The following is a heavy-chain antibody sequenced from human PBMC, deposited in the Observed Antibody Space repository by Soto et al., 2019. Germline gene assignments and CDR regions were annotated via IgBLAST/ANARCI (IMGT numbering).Heavy chain of an antibody. CDR1: GYRFTSYW. V-gene: IGHV5-51*01. CDR2: IFPSDSDT. D-gene: IGHD3-22*01. Sequence: GESLKISCRTSGYRFTSYWIAWVRQMPGKGLEWLGIIFPSDSDTRYSPSFQGQVTTSADRSTSTAFLQWASLKASDTAVYFCARKDKSGYFNWFDPWGQGTLVTVSS. J-gene: IGHJ5*02. CDR3: ARKDKSGYFNWFDP.